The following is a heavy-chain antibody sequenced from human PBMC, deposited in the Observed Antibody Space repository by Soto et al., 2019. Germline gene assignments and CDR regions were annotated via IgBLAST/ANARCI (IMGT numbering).Heavy chain of an antibody. V-gene: IGHV3-30*18. CDR1: GFSFSTYG. CDR3: AKGFGNYLAFDY. CDR2: ISNDVSNK. D-gene: IGHD1-26*01. Sequence: QVHLVESGGGVVQPGRSLRLSCAASGFSFSTYGMHWVRQAPGKGLEWVAFISNDVSNKYYADSVKGRFTISRDNSKNTLYLQMNSLRAEDTAVYYCAKGFGNYLAFDYWGQGNLVNVSS. J-gene: IGHJ4*02.